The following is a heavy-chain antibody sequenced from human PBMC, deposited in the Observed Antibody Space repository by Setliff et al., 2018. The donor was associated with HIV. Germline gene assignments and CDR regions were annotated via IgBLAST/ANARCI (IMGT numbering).Heavy chain of an antibody. V-gene: IGHV1-46*01. CDR3: ARARHHGYNFPEASDI. CDR1: GYTFITYY. J-gene: IGHJ3*02. CDR2: INPSGGST. Sequence: ASVKVSCKASGYTFITYYMHWVRQAPGQGLEWMGIINPSGGSTSYAQKFQGRVTITTDESTSTAYMELSSLRSEDTAVYYCARARHHGYNFPEASDIWGQGTMVTVSS. D-gene: IGHD5-12*01.